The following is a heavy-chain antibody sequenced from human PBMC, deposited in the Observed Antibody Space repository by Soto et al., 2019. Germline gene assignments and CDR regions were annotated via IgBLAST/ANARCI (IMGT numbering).Heavy chain of an antibody. V-gene: IGHV4-59*11. Sequence: QVQLQESGPGLMKPSGTLSLTCTASGGSIRKHSWSWIRQPPGKGLEWVGCIYYNGKTNYNPHRKSRVTMSVDTSKNQKSMRLSSVDAADTDVYYRTRANWYCEYCGQGTLVTVSS. CDR1: GGSIRKHS. CDR2: IYYNGKT. CDR3: TRANWYCEY. J-gene: IGHJ4*02. D-gene: IGHD7-27*01.